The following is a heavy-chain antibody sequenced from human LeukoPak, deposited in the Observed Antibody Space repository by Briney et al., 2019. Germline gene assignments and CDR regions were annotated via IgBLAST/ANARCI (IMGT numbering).Heavy chain of an antibody. V-gene: IGHV3-23*01. CDR3: AKCILTGYYKGYMDV. CDR2: ISGSGGSS. CDR1: GFTVSSNY. Sequence: GGSLRLSCAASGFTVSSNYMSWVRQAPGKGLEWVSAISGSGGSSFYADSVKGRFTISRDNSKNTLYLQMNSLRAEDTAVYYCAKCILTGYYKGYMDVWGKGTTVTISS. D-gene: IGHD3-9*01. J-gene: IGHJ6*03.